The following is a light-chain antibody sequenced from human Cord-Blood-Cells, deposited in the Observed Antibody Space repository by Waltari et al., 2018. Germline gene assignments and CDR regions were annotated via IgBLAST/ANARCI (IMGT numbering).Light chain of an antibody. CDR1: QSVSSSY. J-gene: IGKJ3*01. CDR2: GAS. CDR3: QQYGSSQGFT. Sequence: EIVLTQSPGTLSLSPGERATLSCRASQSVSSSYLAWYQQKPGQAPRLLIYGASIRATGIPDRFSGSGSGTDFTLTISRLEPEDFAVYYCQQYGSSQGFTFGPGTKVDIK. V-gene: IGKV3-20*01.